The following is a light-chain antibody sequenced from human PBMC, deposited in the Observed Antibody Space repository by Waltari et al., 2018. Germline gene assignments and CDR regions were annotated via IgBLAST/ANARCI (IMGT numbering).Light chain of an antibody. CDR3: ASCDDRLTCVL. CDR1: NPNLGHNY. V-gene: IGLV1-47*01. J-gene: IGLJ3*02. CDR2: RND. Sequence: QSVLTQPPSVSGTPGQSVTIFCSGSNPNLGHNYAYCYQQFPGTAPKLLIDRNDQRPARVPDRFSGSRSGSSASLAISGLRSEYEARYFCASCDDRLTCVLFCGGTKLTV.